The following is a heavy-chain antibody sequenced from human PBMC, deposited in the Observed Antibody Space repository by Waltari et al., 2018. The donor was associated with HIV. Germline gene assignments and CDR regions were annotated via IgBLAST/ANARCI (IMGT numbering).Heavy chain of an antibody. CDR1: GYVFSSYW. CDR2: IYPGDSDT. CDR3: ARLYSSGWNWFDP. V-gene: IGHV5-51*01. Sequence: EVQLVQSGTEVRKPGESLKISCKASGYVFSSYWIGWVRHVSGKGLELMGIIYPGDSDTRYNPSFQGQVAISVDKSINTAYLQWNTLKASDTAQYFCARLYSSGWNWFDPWGQGTLVTVSS. J-gene: IGHJ5*02. D-gene: IGHD6-19*01.